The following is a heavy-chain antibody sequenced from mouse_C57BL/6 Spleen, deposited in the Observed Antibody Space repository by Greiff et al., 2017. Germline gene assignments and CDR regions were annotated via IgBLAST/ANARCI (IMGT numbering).Heavy chain of an antibody. CDR2: IHPNSGST. Sequence: QVQLQQPGAELVKPGASVKLSCKASGYTFTSYWMHWVKQRPGQGLEWIGMIHPNSGSTNYNEKFKSKAILTADKSSSTAYMELRSLTSEDSAVYYCTWDDGYDAMDYWGQGTSVTVSS. CDR1: GYTFTSYW. D-gene: IGHD2-3*01. J-gene: IGHJ4*01. CDR3: TWDDGYDAMDY. V-gene: IGHV1-64*01.